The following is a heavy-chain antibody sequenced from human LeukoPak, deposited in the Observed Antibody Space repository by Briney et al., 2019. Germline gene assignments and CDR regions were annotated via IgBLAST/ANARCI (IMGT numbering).Heavy chain of an antibody. V-gene: IGHV3-74*01. J-gene: IGHJ4*02. D-gene: IGHD6-13*01. CDR3: GRGGKVEQLVLAR. CDR2: ISSDGGST. CDR1: GFTFSSYW. Sequence: GGSLRLSCAASGFTFSSYWMHWVRQAPGKGLVWVSRISSDGGSTTYADSVKGRFTISRDNAKNTLYLQMNSLRAEDTAVYYCGRGGKVEQLVLARWGQGSLATVSS.